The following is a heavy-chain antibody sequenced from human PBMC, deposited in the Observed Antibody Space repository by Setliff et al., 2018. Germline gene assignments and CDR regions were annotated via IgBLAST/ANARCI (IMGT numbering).Heavy chain of an antibody. CDR1: GYIFTNYY. Sequence: ASVKVSCKTSGYIFTNYYIYWVRQAPGQGLEWMGWINANTGGTREVQKFQGRVTMTRDTSIDTAYMEVNRLTYDDTAVYYCARVGGYASAWHGIEAFDIWGQGTKVTVSS. D-gene: IGHD6-19*01. CDR3: ARVGGYASAWHGIEAFDI. J-gene: IGHJ3*02. V-gene: IGHV1-2*02. CDR2: INANTGGT.